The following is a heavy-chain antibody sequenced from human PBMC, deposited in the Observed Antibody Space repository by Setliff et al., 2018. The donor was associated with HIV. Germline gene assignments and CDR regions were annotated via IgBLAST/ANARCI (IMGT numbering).Heavy chain of an antibody. Sequence: KTSETLSLTCTVSGGSIGSGGYYWSWIRQHPGKGLEWIGYIYYSGSTYYNPSFKRRLSISVDTSKNQFSLKLSSVTAADTAVYYCARSTYYFDSSGYKYNWFDPWGRGTRVTVSS. D-gene: IGHD3-22*01. J-gene: IGHJ5*02. CDR3: ARSTYYFDSSGYKYNWFDP. V-gene: IGHV4-31*03. CDR2: IYYSGST. CDR1: GGSIGSGGYY.